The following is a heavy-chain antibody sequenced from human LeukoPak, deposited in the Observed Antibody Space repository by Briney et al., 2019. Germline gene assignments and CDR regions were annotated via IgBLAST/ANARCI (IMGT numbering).Heavy chain of an antibody. CDR1: GYTFTGYG. Sequence: ASVKVSCKASGYTFTGYGISWVRQAPGQGLEWMGWISAYNGNTNYAQKLQGRVTMTTDTSTSTAYMELRSLRSDDTAVYYCARDFSAYDSSGYYFCYWGQGTLVTVSS. V-gene: IGHV1-18*01. CDR3: ARDFSAYDSSGYYFCY. J-gene: IGHJ4*02. CDR2: ISAYNGNT. D-gene: IGHD3-22*01.